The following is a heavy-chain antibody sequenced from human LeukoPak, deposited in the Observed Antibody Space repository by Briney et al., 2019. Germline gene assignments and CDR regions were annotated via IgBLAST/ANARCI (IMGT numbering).Heavy chain of an antibody. CDR2: ISNTGTT. CDR1: GYSIRSGYY. J-gene: IGHJ6*03. CDR3: ARRLYCSGGSCPIPYYYYYMDV. D-gene: IGHD2-15*01. V-gene: IGHV4-38-2*01. Sequence: SETLSLTCDASGYSIRSGYYWGWIRQSPGKGLEWIGSISNTGTTYYKPSLKSRVTISVDTSKNQFSLKLSSVTAADTAVYYCARRLYCSGGSCPIPYYYYYMDVWGKGTTVTVSS.